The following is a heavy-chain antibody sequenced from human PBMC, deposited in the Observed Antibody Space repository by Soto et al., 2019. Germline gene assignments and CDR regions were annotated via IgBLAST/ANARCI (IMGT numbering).Heavy chain of an antibody. V-gene: IGHV4-31*03. CDR2: IYYSGST. Sequence: QVQLQESGPGLVKPSQTLSLTCTVSGGSISSGGYYWSWIRQHPGKGLEWIGYIYYSGSTYYNPSRKSRSTISVDTSKHQFSLKLRSVTAADTAVYYCARGYDSSGYYAFDIWGQGTMVTVSS. CDR1: GGSISSGGYY. D-gene: IGHD3-22*01. CDR3: ARGYDSSGYYAFDI. J-gene: IGHJ3*02.